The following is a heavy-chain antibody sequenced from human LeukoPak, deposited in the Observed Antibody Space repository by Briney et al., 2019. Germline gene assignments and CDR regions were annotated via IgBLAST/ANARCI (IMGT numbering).Heavy chain of an antibody. D-gene: IGHD3-22*01. J-gene: IGHJ3*02. V-gene: IGHV3-21*01. CDR2: ISSSSSYI. CDR1: GFTFSSYS. CDR3: ATSSSGYYHDAFDI. Sequence: PGGSPRLSCAASGFTFSSYSMNWVRQAPGKGLEWVSSISSSSSYIYYADSVKGRFTISRDNAKNSLYLQMNSLRAEDTAVYYCATSSSGYYHDAFDIWGQGTMVTVSS.